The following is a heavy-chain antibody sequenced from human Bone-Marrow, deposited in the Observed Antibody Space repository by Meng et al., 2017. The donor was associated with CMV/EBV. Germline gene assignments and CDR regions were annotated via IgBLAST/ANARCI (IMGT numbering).Heavy chain of an antibody. CDR3: AKAARGYDFWSGYYFDY. V-gene: IGHV3-33*06. J-gene: IGHJ4*02. CDR1: GFTFSSYG. Sequence: GESLKISCAASGFTFSSYGMHWVRQAPGKGLEWVAVIWYDGSNKYYADSVKGRFTISRDNSKNTLYLQMNSLRAEDTAVYYCAKAARGYDFWSGYYFDYWGQGTLVTGSS. D-gene: IGHD3-3*01. CDR2: IWYDGSNK.